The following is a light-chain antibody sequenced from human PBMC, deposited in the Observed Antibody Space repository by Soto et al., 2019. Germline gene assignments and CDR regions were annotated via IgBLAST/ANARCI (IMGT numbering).Light chain of an antibody. J-gene: IGKJ2*01. V-gene: IGKV3-20*01. CDR1: QSVSASF. CDR3: QQYGTSPPEYT. CDR2: GAS. Sequence: EIVLTQSPGTLSLSPGERATLSCRASQSVSASFLAWYQQKPGQAPRLLIYGASSRATGIPDRFSGGGSETDFTPTISRLEPEDFAVYYCQQYGTSPPEYTFGQGTKLEIK.